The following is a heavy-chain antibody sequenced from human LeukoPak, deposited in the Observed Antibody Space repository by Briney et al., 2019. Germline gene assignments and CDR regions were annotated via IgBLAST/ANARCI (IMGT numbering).Heavy chain of an antibody. CDR2: IYTSGST. V-gene: IGHV4-61*02. Sequence: SETLSLTCTVSGGSISSGSYYWSWIRQPAGKGLEWIGRIYTSGSTNYNPSLKSRVTISVDTSKNQFSLKLSSVTAADTAVYYCARRGQFYGSGSYLGHWGQGTLVTVSS. D-gene: IGHD3-10*01. CDR3: ARRGQFYGSGSYLGH. CDR1: GGSISSGSYY. J-gene: IGHJ4*02.